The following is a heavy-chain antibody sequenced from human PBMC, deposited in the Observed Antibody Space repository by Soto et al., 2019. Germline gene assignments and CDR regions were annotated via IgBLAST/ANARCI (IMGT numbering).Heavy chain of an antibody. CDR1: GFTFSSDA. CDR3: AKTAEDYYYYGMDV. D-gene: IGHD6-19*01. V-gene: IGHV3-23*01. Sequence: GGSLRLSCAASGFTFSSDAMSWVRQAPGKGLEWVSAISGSGGSTYYADSVKGRFTISRDNSKNTLYLQMNSLRAEDTAVYYCAKTAEDYYYYGMDVWGQGTTVTVSS. CDR2: ISGSGGST. J-gene: IGHJ6*02.